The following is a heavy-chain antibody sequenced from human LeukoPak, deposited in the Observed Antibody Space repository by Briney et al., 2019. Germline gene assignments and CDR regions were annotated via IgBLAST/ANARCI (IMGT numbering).Heavy chain of an antibody. CDR2: IHYSGST. Sequence: SETLSLTCTVSGGSISSYYWSWIRPPAGKGLEWIGYIHYSGSTNYNPSLKSRVTISVDTSKNQFSLKLSSVTAADTAVYYCASNYYGSGSLDYWGQGNLVTVSS. J-gene: IGHJ4*02. V-gene: IGHV4-59*08. CDR3: ASNYYGSGSLDY. D-gene: IGHD3-10*01. CDR1: GGSISSYY.